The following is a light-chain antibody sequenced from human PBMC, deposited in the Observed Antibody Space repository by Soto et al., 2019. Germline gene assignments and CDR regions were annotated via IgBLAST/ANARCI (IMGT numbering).Light chain of an antibody. CDR3: HQYNSWPPGT. CDR2: DVS. Sequence: IQMTHSPSTVSASFGDIVTITFGGSQSITTWLAWYQQRPVKAPKLLIYDVSSLQSGVPARFSGSGSGTEFTLTISSLQSEDFALYYCHQYNSWPPGTFGQGTKVDNK. J-gene: IGKJ2*01. CDR1: QSITTW. V-gene: IGKV1-5*01.